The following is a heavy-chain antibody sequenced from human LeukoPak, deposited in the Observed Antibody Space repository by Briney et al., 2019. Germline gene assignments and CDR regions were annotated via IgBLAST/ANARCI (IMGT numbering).Heavy chain of an antibody. D-gene: IGHD1-1*01. V-gene: IGHV1-2*02. CDR1: GYTFTGYY. CDR3: ARLNDRMMNAFDI. CDR2: INPNSGGT. Sequence: GASVKVSCKASGYTFTGYYMHWVRQAPGQGLEWMGWINPNSGGTNYAQKFQGRVTMTRDTSISTAYMELSRLRSDDTAVYYCARLNDRMMNAFDIWGQGTMVTVSS. J-gene: IGHJ3*02.